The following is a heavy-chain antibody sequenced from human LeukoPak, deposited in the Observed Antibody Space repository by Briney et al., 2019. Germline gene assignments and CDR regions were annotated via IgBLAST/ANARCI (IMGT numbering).Heavy chain of an antibody. CDR3: AKDQYDYVWGSYRFHFGY. J-gene: IGHJ4*02. V-gene: IGHV3-23*01. Sequence: PGASLRHSCAASGFTFSSYAMSWVRQAPGKGLEWVSAISGSGGSTYYADSVKGRFTISRDNSKNTLYLQMNSLRAEDTAVYYCAKDQYDYVWGSYRFHFGYWGQGTLVTVSS. CDR2: ISGSGGST. CDR1: GFTFSSYA. D-gene: IGHD3-16*02.